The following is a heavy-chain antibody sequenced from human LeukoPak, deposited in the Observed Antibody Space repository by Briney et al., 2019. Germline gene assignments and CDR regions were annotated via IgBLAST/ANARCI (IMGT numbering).Heavy chain of an antibody. V-gene: IGHV3-21*04. CDR3: AKDKIEYSSSWETDAFDI. CDR2: ISSSSSYI. CDR1: GFTFSSYS. D-gene: IGHD6-13*01. J-gene: IGHJ3*02. Sequence: GGSLRLSCAASGFTFSSYSMNWVRQAPGKGLEWVSSISSSSSYIYYADSVKGRFTISRDNAKNSLYLQMNSLRAEDTALYYCAKDKIEYSSSWETDAFDIWGQGTMVTVSS.